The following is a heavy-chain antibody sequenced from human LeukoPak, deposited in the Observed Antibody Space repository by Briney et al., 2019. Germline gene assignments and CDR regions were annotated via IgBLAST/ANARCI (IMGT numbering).Heavy chain of an antibody. Sequence: ASVKVSCKASGYTFTGYYMHWVRQAPGQGLEWMGWINPNSGGTNYAQKFQGRVTMTRDTSISTAYMELSRLRSEDTAVYYCARGSLGDTAMVASFDYWGQGTLVTVSS. CDR2: INPNSGGT. CDR3: ARGSLGDTAMVASFDY. V-gene: IGHV1-2*02. J-gene: IGHJ4*02. CDR1: GYTFTGYY. D-gene: IGHD5-18*01.